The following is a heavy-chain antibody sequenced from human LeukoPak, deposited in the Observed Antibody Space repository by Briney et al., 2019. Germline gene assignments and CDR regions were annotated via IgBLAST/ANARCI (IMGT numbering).Heavy chain of an antibody. D-gene: IGHD2-21*02. CDR2: ISSNGGST. CDR3: ARGPGVTYYYYYYMDV. Sequence: PGGSLRLSCAASGFTFNSYAMHWVRQAPGKGLEYVSAISSNGGSTYYANSVKGRFTISRDNSKNTLYLQMGSLRAEDMAVYHCARGPGVTYYYYYYMDVWGKGTTVTVSS. J-gene: IGHJ6*03. CDR1: GFTFNSYA. V-gene: IGHV3-64*01.